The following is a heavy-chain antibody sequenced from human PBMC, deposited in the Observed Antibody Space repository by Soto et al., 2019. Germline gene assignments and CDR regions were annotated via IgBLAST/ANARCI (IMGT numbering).Heavy chain of an antibody. D-gene: IGHD3-16*01. CDR2: IIPLVHII. CDR1: GGFYSIKT. V-gene: IGHV1-69*04. Sequence: QVQLVQSGAEVKKPGSSVKVSCKASGGFYSIKTISWVRQAPGQVLEWMGRIIPLVHIINNAQKFQGRVAISEDKSTSTEKLEVSRLESADMEIYFCARERRRDYGNTFDALEVWGQGKMVTVSS. CDR3: ARERRRDYGNTFDALEV. J-gene: IGHJ3*01.